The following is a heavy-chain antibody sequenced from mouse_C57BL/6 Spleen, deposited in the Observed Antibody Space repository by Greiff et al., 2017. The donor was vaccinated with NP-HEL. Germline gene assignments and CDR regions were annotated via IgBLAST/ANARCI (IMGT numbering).Heavy chain of an antibody. CDR2: INPNNGGA. CDR3: ARSKGLLWYFDV. V-gene: IGHV1-18*01. Sequence: VQLQQSGPELVKPGASVKIPCKASGYTFTDYNMDWVKQSHGKSLEWIGDINPNNGGAIYNQKFKGKATLTVDKSSSTAYMELRSLTSEDTAVYYCARSKGLLWYFDVWGTGTTVTVSS. CDR1: GYTFTDYN. J-gene: IGHJ1*03. D-gene: IGHD2-3*01.